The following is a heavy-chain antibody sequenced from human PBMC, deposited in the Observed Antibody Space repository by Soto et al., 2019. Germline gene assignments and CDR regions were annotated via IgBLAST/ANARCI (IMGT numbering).Heavy chain of an antibody. J-gene: IGHJ4*02. Sequence: ASVKVSCKASGYTFTSYAMHWVRQAPGQRLEWMGWINAGNGNTKYSQKFQGRVTITRDTSASTAYMELSSLRSEDTAVYCCARGLNGYLYYFDYWGQGTLVTVSS. CDR3: ARGLNGYLYYFDY. V-gene: IGHV1-3*01. D-gene: IGHD5-18*01. CDR2: INAGNGNT. CDR1: GYTFTSYA.